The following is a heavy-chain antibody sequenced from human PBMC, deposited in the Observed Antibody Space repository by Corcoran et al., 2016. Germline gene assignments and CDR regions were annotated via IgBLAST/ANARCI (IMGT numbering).Heavy chain of an antibody. V-gene: IGHV3-48*02. D-gene: IGHD4-17*01. CDR3: AIDPSPVTQYYSYYGMDV. CDR1: GFTFSSYS. CDR2: ISSSSSTI. Sequence: EVQLVESGGGLVQPGGSLRLSCAASGFTFSSYSMNWVRQAPGKGLEWVSYISSSSSTIYYADSVKGRFTISRDNAKNSLYLQMNSLRDEDTAVDYGAIDPSPVTQYYSYYGMDVWGQGTTVTVSS. J-gene: IGHJ6*02.